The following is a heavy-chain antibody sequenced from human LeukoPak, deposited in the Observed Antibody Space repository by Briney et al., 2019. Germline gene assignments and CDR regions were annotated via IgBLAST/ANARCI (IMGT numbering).Heavy chain of an antibody. Sequence: ASVKVSFKASGYTFPGYYMHWVRQAPGQGLEWMGWINPNSGGTNYAQRFQGRVTMTRDTSISTAYMELTRLGSDDTAVYYCARLRESSSSELDYWGQGTLVTVSS. CDR3: ARLRESSSSELDY. CDR2: INPNSGGT. D-gene: IGHD6-6*01. CDR1: GYTFPGYY. J-gene: IGHJ4*02. V-gene: IGHV1-2*02.